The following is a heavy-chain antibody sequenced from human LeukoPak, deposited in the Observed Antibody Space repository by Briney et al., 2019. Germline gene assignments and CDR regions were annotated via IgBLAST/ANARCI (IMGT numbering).Heavy chain of an antibody. Sequence: GGSLRLSCAASGFTFSSYNMNWVRQAPGKGLEWGSYISSRGSTIYYADSVKGRFTISRDNAKNSLYLQMNSLRAEDTAVYYCASLPYCSGGSCYSGAFDIWGQGTMVTVSS. CDR2: ISSRGSTI. D-gene: IGHD2-15*01. CDR3: ASLPYCSGGSCYSGAFDI. V-gene: IGHV3-48*03. CDR1: GFTFSSYN. J-gene: IGHJ3*02.